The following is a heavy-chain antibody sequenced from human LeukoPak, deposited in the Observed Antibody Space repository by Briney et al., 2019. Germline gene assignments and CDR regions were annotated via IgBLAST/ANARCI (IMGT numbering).Heavy chain of an antibody. D-gene: IGHD6-19*01. Sequence: SETLSLTCTVSGGSISSYYWSWIRQSPGKGLEWIGYIYYSGSTNYNPSLKSRVTISVDTSKNQFSLKLSSVTAADTAVYYCARAVAGYFDYWGQGTLVTVSS. V-gene: IGHV4-59*01. J-gene: IGHJ4*02. CDR2: IYYSGST. CDR3: ARAVAGYFDY. CDR1: GGSISSYY.